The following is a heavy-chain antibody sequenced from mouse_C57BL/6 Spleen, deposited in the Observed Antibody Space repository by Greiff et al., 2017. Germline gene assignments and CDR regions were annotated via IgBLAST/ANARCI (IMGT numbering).Heavy chain of an antibody. V-gene: IGHV1-15*01. Sequence: VQLQQSGAELVRPGASVTLSCKASGYTFTDYEMHWVKQTPVHGLEWIGAIDPETGGTAYNQKFKGKAILTADKSSSTAYMELRSLTSEDSAVYYCTRGPPITTVVATDAMDYWCQGTSVTVSS. D-gene: IGHD1-1*01. CDR2: IDPETGGT. J-gene: IGHJ4*01. CDR1: GYTFTDYE. CDR3: TRGPPITTVVATDAMDY.